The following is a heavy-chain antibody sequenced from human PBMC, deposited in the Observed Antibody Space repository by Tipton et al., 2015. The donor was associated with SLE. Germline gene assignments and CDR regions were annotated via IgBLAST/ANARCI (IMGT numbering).Heavy chain of an antibody. V-gene: IGHV3-30*02. Sequence: SLRLSCAASGFSFSSYGMHWVRQAPDKGLEWVAFIRFDGSDKNYADSVKGRFTISRDNSKSTLYLQMSSLRPEDTGVYYCARDGATVTTFEYFDYWGQGTLVTVSS. J-gene: IGHJ4*02. CDR2: IRFDGSDK. D-gene: IGHD4-17*01. CDR3: ARDGATVTTFEYFDY. CDR1: GFSFSSYG.